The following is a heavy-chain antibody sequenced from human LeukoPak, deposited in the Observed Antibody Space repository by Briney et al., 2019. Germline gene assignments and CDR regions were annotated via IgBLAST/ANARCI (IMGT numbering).Heavy chain of an antibody. V-gene: IGHV3-23*01. CDR2: LSANDGTT. CDR1: GFTVSSNY. Sequence: GGSLRLSCAASGFTVSSNYMSWVRQAPGKGLEWVSGLSANDGTTYYADSVKGRFTISRDDSKNTLYLQMNNLRVEDTAVYYCAPGSYFDYWGQGTLVTVSS. CDR3: APGSYFDY. D-gene: IGHD1-26*01. J-gene: IGHJ4*02.